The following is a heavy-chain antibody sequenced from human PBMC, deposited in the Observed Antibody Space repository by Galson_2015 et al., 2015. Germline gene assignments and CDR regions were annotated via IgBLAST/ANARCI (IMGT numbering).Heavy chain of an antibody. Sequence: SLRLSCAVSGFTFSNFWMSWVRQAPGKGLEWVANIKQDGSEKHYVGSVKGRFTISRDNAKNLLYLQMNSLRPEDTAVYYCASLYTSGWYRGYSGRGTLVTVSS. CDR2: IKQDGSEK. CDR1: GFTFSNFW. D-gene: IGHD6-19*01. V-gene: IGHV3-7*01. J-gene: IGHJ4*02. CDR3: ASLYTSGWYRGY.